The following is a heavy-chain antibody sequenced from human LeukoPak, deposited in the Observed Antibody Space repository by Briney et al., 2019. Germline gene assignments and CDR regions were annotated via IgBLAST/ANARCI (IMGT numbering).Heavy chain of an antibody. CDR1: GFPFNMFA. CDR3: AKEQRIRHCSEGVCMEGYYFDY. Sequence: GGSLRLFCTGSGFPFNMFAMNWVRQAPGQGLEWVSGLRRGGGSANYADSVKGRFTISRDPSKNMVFPQMNALRHEDRGVYYCAKEQRIRHCSEGVCMEGYYFDYWGQGSLVTVSS. V-gene: IGHV3-23*01. D-gene: IGHD2-8*01. CDR2: LRRGGGSA. J-gene: IGHJ4*02.